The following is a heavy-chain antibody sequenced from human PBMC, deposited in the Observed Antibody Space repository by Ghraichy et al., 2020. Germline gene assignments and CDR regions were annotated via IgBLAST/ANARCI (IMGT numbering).Heavy chain of an antibody. J-gene: IGHJ4*02. CDR3: ARSRNYDILTGLIGAFDY. V-gene: IGHV3-23*01. CDR2: ISGSGGST. Sequence: AGSLRLSCAASGFTFSSYAMSWVRQAPGKGLEWVSAISGSGGSTYYADSVKGRFTISRDNSKNTLYLQMNSLRAEDTAVYYCARSRNYDILTGLIGAFDYWGQGTLVTVSS. D-gene: IGHD3-9*01. CDR1: GFTFSSYA.